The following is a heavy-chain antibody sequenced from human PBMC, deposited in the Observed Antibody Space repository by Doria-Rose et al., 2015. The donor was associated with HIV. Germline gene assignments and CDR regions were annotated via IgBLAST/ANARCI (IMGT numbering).Heavy chain of an antibody. CDR2: IFSDDER. CDR3: ARIKSSRWYHKYYFDF. CDR1: GVSLSSPGMG. D-gene: IGHD6-13*01. J-gene: IGHJ4*02. Sequence: SGPVLVKPTETLTLTCTVSGVSLSSPGMGVSWIRQPPGKALEWLAHIFSDDERYYITSLTSRLTISRGTSKSQVVLTMTDMDPVDTATYYCARIKSSRWYHKYYFDFWGQGTLVIVSA. V-gene: IGHV2-26*01.